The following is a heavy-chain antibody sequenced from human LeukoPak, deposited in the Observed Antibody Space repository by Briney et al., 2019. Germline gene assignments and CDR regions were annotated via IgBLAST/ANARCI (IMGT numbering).Heavy chain of an antibody. J-gene: IGHJ4*02. D-gene: IGHD2/OR15-2a*01. V-gene: IGHV3-23*01. Sequence: GGSLRLSCAASGFTFDDYAMHWVRQAPGKGLEWVSAISGSGGSTYYADSVKGRFTISRDNSKNTLYLQMNSLRAEDTAVYYCAKGIVTATEDYWGQGTLVTVSS. CDR3: AKGIVTATEDY. CDR2: ISGSGGST. CDR1: GFTFDDYA.